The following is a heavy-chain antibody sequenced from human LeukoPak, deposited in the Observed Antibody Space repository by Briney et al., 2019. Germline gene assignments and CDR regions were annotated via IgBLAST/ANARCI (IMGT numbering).Heavy chain of an antibody. J-gene: IGHJ4*02. V-gene: IGHV3-7*03. CDR1: GFTFTKHW. Sequence: PGGSLRLSCVASGFTFTKHWMSWVRQAPGKGLEWVANIKEDGSVKNYMDSVKGRFTISRDNAKNSVSLQMNSLRAEDTAVYYCAKIPQVGIFAVPNFDYWGQGTLVTVS. D-gene: IGHD3-3*01. CDR3: AKIPQVGIFAVPNFDY. CDR2: IKEDGSVK.